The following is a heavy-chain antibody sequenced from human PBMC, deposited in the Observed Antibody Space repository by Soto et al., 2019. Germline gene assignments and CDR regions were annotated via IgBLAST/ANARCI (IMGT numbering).Heavy chain of an antibody. V-gene: IGHV1-69*13. CDR1: GGTFSSYA. CDR3: ARSRYCGGDCLDAFDI. D-gene: IGHD2-21*02. CDR2: IIPIFGTA. J-gene: IGHJ3*02. Sequence: ASVKVSCKASGGTFSSYAISWVRQAPGQGLEWMGGIIPIFGTANYAQKFQGRVTITADESTSTAYMELSSLRSEDTAVYYCARSRYCGGDCLDAFDIWGQGTMVTVSS.